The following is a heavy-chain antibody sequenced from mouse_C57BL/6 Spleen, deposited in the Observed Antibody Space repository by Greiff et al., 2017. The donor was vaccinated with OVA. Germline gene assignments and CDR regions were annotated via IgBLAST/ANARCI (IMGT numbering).Heavy chain of an antibody. D-gene: IGHD1-1*01. Sequence: VQLKQPGAELVQPGASVKMSCTASGYTFTSYWITWVKQRPGQCLEWLGDIYPGSGSTNYNEKFKSKATLTVDTSSSTAYMQLSSLTSADSAVYYCARRAYGSYYFDYWGQGTTLTVSS. CDR2: IYPGSGST. V-gene: IGHV1-55*01. J-gene: IGHJ2*01. CDR3: ARRAYGSYYFDY. CDR1: GYTFTSYW.